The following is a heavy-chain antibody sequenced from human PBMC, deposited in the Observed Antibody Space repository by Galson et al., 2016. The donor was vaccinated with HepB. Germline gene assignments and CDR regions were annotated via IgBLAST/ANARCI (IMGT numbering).Heavy chain of an antibody. J-gene: IGHJ6*03. V-gene: IGHV4-34*01. CDR1: GGSFGGYY. CDR3: ARGDNPDYGDYASAYYYMDV. Sequence: SETLSLTCAVYGGSFGGYYWSWIRQPPGKGLEWIGEINHSGSTNYNPSLKSRVTISVDTSKNQFSLKLSSATAADTAVYYCARGDNPDYGDYASAYYYMDVWGKGTTVTVSS. D-gene: IGHD4-17*01. CDR2: INHSGST.